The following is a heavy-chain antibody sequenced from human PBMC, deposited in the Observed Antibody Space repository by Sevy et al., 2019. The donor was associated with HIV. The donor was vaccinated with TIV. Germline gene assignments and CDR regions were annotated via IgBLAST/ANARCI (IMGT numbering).Heavy chain of an antibody. CDR2: ISYDGSNK. Sequence: GGSLRLSCAASGFTFSSYAMHWVRQAPGNGLEWVAVISYDGSNKYYADSVKGRFTISRDNSKNTLYLQMNSLRAEDTAVYYCARGIVVGAAHFDYLGQGTLVTVSS. V-gene: IGHV3-30-3*01. J-gene: IGHJ4*02. CDR3: ARGIVVGAAHFDY. CDR1: GFTFSSYA. D-gene: IGHD1-26*01.